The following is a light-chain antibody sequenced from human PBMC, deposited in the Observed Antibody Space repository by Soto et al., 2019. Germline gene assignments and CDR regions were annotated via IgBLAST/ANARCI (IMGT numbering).Light chain of an antibody. J-gene: IGLJ2*01. CDR1: NSDVGGYNY. CDR2: DVS. V-gene: IGLV2-14*03. Sequence: QSVLTQPASVSGSPGQSITISFTGSNSDVGGYNYVSWYQQYPGKPPKLMIYDVSNRPSGVSHRFSGSKSGYTASLTISGLQAEDEAHYYCISYTSSSTRVVFGGGTKVTVL. CDR3: ISYTSSSTRVV.